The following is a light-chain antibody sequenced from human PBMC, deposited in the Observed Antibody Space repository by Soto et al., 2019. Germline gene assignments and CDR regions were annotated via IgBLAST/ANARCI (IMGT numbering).Light chain of an antibody. J-gene: IGLJ3*02. CDR2: SSS. Sequence: QAVVTQPPSASGTPGQRVTISCSGSNSNIGSNTVNWYQQLPGTAPKLLIYSSSHRPSGAPDRFSGSKSGTSASLAISGLQSEDEADYYCATWDDRLNGRVFGGGTKLTVL. CDR1: NSNIGSNT. CDR3: ATWDDRLNGRV. V-gene: IGLV1-44*01.